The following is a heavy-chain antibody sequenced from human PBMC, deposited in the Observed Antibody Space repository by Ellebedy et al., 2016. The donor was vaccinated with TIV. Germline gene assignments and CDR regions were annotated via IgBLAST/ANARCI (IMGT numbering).Heavy chain of an antibody. CDR3: ATSVYIPAVPDY. CDR1: GFTFSNAW. J-gene: IGHJ4*02. Sequence: GGSLRLSCAASGFTFSNAWMSWVRQDPGKGLEWIGRVKSKTDGGTTEYAAPLKGRFTISRDDSKNTVYLHMNSLKTEDTALYYCATSVYIPAVPDYWGQGTLVTVSS. CDR2: VKSKTDGGTT. V-gene: IGHV3-15*01. D-gene: IGHD2-2*01.